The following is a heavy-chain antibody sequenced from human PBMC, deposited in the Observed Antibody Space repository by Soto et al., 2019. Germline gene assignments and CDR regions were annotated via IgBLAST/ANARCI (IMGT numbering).Heavy chain of an antibody. CDR2: IYSSGST. D-gene: IGHD2-2*02. V-gene: IGHV4-30-4*01. J-gene: IGHJ4*02. CDR3: VRGSDWVTTSACYRYFDS. Sequence: QVRLQESGPGLVKASQTLSLTCTVSGGSISSTTDYWGWVRQPPGKGLEWIGYIYSSGSTYSNPSLTTPVAIPVDTSQTHFSLSLSSVTAADTAVYFCVRGSDWVTTSACYRYFDSWGQGTLVTVSS. CDR1: GGSISSTTDY.